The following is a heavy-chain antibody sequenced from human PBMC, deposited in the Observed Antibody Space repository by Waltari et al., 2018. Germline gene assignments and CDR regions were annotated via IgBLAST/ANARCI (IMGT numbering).Heavy chain of an antibody. CDR2: MNPNSGNT. Sequence: QVQLVQSGTEVKKPGASVKVSCKASGYTFTSYDINWVRQATGQGLEWMGWMNPNSGNTGYAQKFQGRVTMTRNTSISTAYMELSSLRSEDTAVYYCARPSKWLLIPDYWGQGTLVTVSS. CDR3: ARPSKWLLIPDY. CDR1: GYTFTSYD. J-gene: IGHJ4*02. D-gene: IGHD3-22*01. V-gene: IGHV1-8*01.